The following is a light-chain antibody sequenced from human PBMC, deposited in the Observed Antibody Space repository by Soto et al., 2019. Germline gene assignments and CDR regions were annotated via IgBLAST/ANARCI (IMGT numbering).Light chain of an antibody. CDR1: ESLLHSNGYNY. J-gene: IGKJ1*01. Sequence: DIVMTQFPLSLPVTPGEPASISCRSSESLLHSNGYNYLDWYLQKPGQSPQLLIYLGSNRASGVPDRFSGSGSGTDFTLKISRVEAEDVGIYYCMQALQTWTFGHGTKVEIK. CDR2: LGS. CDR3: MQALQTWT. V-gene: IGKV2-28*01.